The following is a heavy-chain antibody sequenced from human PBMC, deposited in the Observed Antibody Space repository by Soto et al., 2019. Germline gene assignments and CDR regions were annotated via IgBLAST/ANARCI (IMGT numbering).Heavy chain of an antibody. CDR1: GFTFSSYG. CDR3: AKDRWDIVVVPAAALRIGMDV. J-gene: IGHJ6*02. D-gene: IGHD2-2*01. CDR2: ISYDGSNK. V-gene: IGHV3-30*18. Sequence: VGFLRLSCAASGFTFSSYGMHWVRQAPGKGLEWVAVISYDGSNKYYADSVKGRFTISRDNSKNTLYLQMNSLRAEDTAVYYCAKDRWDIVVVPAAALRIGMDVWGQGTTVTVSS.